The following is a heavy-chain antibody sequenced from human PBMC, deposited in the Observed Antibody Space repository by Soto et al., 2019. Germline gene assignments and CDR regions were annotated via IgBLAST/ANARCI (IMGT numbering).Heavy chain of an antibody. Sequence: EVQLLESGGGLVQPGGSLRLSCAASGFTFSSYAMSWVRQAPGKGLEWVSAISGSGGSTYYADSVKGRFTISRDNSKNTLYLQMNSLRAEDTAVYYCAKGMRITIFGVVTYYYYGMDVWGQGTTVTVSS. CDR3: AKGMRITIFGVVTYYYYGMDV. V-gene: IGHV3-23*01. D-gene: IGHD3-3*01. CDR2: ISGSGGST. CDR1: GFTFSSYA. J-gene: IGHJ6*02.